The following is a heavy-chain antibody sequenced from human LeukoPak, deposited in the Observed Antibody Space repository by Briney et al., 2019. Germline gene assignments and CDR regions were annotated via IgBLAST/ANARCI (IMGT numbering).Heavy chain of an antibody. J-gene: IGHJ6*03. CDR3: ASGVWWLPKILYYYYYMDV. CDR1: GGTFSSYA. D-gene: IGHD5-12*01. Sequence: SVKVSCKASGGTFSSYAISWVRQAPGQGLEWMGRIIPILGMANYAQKFQGRVTITADKSTSTAYMELSSLRSEDTAVYYCASGVWWLPKILYYYYYMDVWGKGTTVTVSS. V-gene: IGHV1-69*04. CDR2: IIPILGMA.